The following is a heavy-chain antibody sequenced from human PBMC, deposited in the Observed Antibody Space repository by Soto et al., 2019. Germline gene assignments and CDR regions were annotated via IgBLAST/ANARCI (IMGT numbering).Heavy chain of an antibody. Sequence: QVQLQESGPGLVKPSETLSLTCTVSGGSVSSGSYYWSWIRQPPGKGLEWIGYIYYSGSTNYNPSLKSPVTISVDTSKTPCSLKLSSVTAADTAVYYCARGPIGGYWGQGTLVTVSS. CDR3: ARGPIGGY. CDR2: IYYSGST. CDR1: GGSVSSGSYY. V-gene: IGHV4-61*01. J-gene: IGHJ4*02. D-gene: IGHD3-16*01.